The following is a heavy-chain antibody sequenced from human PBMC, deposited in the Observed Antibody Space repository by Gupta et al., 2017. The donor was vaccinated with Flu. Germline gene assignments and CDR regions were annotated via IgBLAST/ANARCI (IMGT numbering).Heavy chain of an antibody. CDR3: AKVGKDSSGCLVY. Sequence: VQLLESGVGLVQPGGSLRLSCAASGFTFSSYAMSWVRQAPGKGLEWVSAISGSGGSTYYEDSVKGRFTISRDKSKNTLYRQMNSLRDEDTAVYYCAKVGKDSSGCLVYWGQGTLVTVSS. D-gene: IGHD3-22*01. J-gene: IGHJ4*02. CDR2: ISGSGGST. CDR1: GFTFSSYA. V-gene: IGHV3-23*01.